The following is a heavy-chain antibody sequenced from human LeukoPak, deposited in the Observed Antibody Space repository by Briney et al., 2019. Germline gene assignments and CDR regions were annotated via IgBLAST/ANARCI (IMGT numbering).Heavy chain of an antibody. CDR2: IYYSGST. Sequence: SETLSLTCTVSGGSISSSSYYWGWIRQPPGKGLEWIGSIYYSGSTYYNPSLKSRVTMSVDTSKNQFSLKLSSVTAADTAVYYCARDKSSSWSNWFDPWGQGTLVTVSS. CDR1: GGSISSSSYY. CDR3: ARDKSSSWSNWFDP. D-gene: IGHD6-13*01. J-gene: IGHJ5*02. V-gene: IGHV4-39*07.